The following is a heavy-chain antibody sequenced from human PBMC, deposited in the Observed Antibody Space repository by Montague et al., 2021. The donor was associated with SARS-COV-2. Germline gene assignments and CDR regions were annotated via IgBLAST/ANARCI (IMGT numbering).Heavy chain of an antibody. Sequence: SETLSLTCAVYGGSFSGYYWSWIRQPPGKGLEWFGEINHSGSTNYNPSLTSRVTISVDTSKNQFSLKLSSVTAADTAVYYCARGRSELLWFGARVNDAFDSWGQGTMVTVHS. CDR3: ARGRSELLWFGARVNDAFDS. V-gene: IGHV4-34*01. CDR1: GGSFSGYY. J-gene: IGHJ3*02. CDR2: INHSGST. D-gene: IGHD3-10*01.